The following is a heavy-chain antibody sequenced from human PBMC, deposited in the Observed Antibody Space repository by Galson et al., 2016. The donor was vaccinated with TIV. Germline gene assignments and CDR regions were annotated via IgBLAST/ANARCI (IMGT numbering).Heavy chain of an antibody. Sequence: SLRLSCAASGFTFSNFVMHWVRQAPGRGLEWVALIWYDGTNNYYENSVKGRFTISRDNSKDSLYLQMSSLRVEDMGVYYCARDRGNRGIIDYWGQGATVTVSS. J-gene: IGHJ4*03. D-gene: IGHD1-14*01. CDR1: GFTFSNFV. V-gene: IGHV3-33*01. CDR3: ARDRGNRGIIDY. CDR2: IWYDGTNN.